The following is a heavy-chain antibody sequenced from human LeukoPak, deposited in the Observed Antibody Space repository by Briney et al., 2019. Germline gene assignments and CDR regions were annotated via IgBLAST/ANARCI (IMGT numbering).Heavy chain of an antibody. Sequence: PGRSLRLSCAASGFTFTSYAMHCVRQAPGKGLGWLPVISYDGSNKYYADSVKGRFTISRDNSKNTLYLQMNSLRAEDTAVYYCARGKAGRTEFDYWGQGTLVTVSS. J-gene: IGHJ4*02. CDR3: ARGKAGRTEFDY. CDR2: ISYDGSNK. V-gene: IGHV3-30-3*01. D-gene: IGHD2-8*02. CDR1: GFTFTSYA.